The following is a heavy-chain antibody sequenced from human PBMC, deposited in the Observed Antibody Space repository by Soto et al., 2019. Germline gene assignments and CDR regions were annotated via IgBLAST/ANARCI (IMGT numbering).Heavy chain of an antibody. V-gene: IGHV3-74*01. J-gene: IGHJ3*01. CDR1: GFTFDYYW. CDR3: ARGDRGALDL. CDR2: IHSDGTST. Sequence: EVQLVESGGGLVQPGASLRLSCAASGFTFDYYWMHWVRQAPGKGLVWVSRIHSDGTSTTYADSVKGRFTISRDNAKNTLSLQMSSLRAEDTAVSYCARGDRGALDLWGQGTVVTVSS. D-gene: IGHD1-26*01.